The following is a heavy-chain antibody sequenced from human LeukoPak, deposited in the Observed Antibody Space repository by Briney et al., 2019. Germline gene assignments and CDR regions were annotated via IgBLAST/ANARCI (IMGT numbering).Heavy chain of an antibody. J-gene: IGHJ4*02. V-gene: IGHV3-30*03. CDR2: MSYDGMNK. D-gene: IGHD6-19*01. CDR3: ARTGGTGWLLEY. Sequence: GGSLRLSCAASGFTYSSYSMNWVRQAPGKGLEWVAVMSYDGMNKYYTDSVKGRFTISRDNSKKMLYLQMNSLRAEDTAVYYCARTGGTGWLLEYWGQGTLVTVSS. CDR1: GFTYSSYS.